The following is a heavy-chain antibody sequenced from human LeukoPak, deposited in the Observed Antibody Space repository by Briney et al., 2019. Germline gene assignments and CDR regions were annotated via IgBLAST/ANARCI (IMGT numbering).Heavy chain of an antibody. CDR2: IYHTGST. Sequence: SETLSLTCSVSGYSFTSGHYWGWIRQPPGKGLEWIGNIYHTGSTHYNPSLKSRVTISVDTSKNQFSLKLSSVTAADTAVYYCARYCSSTGCILWGFDYWGQGTLVTVSS. V-gene: IGHV4-38-2*01. CDR3: ARYCSSTGCILWGFDY. CDR1: GYSFTSGHY. D-gene: IGHD2-2*01. J-gene: IGHJ4*02.